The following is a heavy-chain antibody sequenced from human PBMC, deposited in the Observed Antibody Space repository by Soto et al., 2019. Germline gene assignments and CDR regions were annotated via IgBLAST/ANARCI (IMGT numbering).Heavy chain of an antibody. CDR3: AREDGGGGRRHDF. J-gene: IGHJ4*02. D-gene: IGHD2-15*01. CDR1: GYTFAMHY. CDR2: INPNDGST. Sequence: QVQLVQSGAEVRKPGASVTISCKTSGYTFAMHYIHWVRQAPGQGLEWMGMINPNDGSTNYVQRFQGRVTMIRDPSTRTVFLTMSRLTSDDTAVFFCAREDGGGGRRHDFWGQGTLITVSS. V-gene: IGHV1-46*01.